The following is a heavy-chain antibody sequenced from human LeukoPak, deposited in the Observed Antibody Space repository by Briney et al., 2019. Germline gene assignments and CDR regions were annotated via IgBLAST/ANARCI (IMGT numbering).Heavy chain of an antibody. D-gene: IGHD3-16*01. CDR2: ISTSGTYV. J-gene: IGHJ4*02. V-gene: IGHV3-21*01. CDR3: ARDPSSKHSDYVWGSYIQGQSYFDY. Sequence: PGGSLRLSCAASGFTFSSYNMNWVRQAPGKGLEWVSAISTSGTYVYYADSLRGRFTISRDNAKNSLFLQMSSLRAEDTAVYYCARDPSSKHSDYVWGSYIQGQSYFDYWGQGILVTVSS. CDR1: GFTFSSYN.